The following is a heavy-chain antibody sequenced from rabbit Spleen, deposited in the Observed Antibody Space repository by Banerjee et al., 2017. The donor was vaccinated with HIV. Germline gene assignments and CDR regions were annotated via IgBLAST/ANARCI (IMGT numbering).Heavy chain of an antibody. V-gene: IGHV1S47*01. CDR1: GFGFSSNA. CDR3: ARSVSSGVYYSAYGMDL. Sequence: QEQLVESGGGRVQPEGSLTLTCKASGFGFSSNAMCWVRQAPGKGPEWIACILNGDGSTYYASWVNSRFPISRSTSLNTVTLQVTSLTVTDTATYFCARSVSSGVYYSAYGMDLWGQVTLVTVS. CDR2: ILNGDGST. J-gene: IGHJ6*01. D-gene: IGHD1-1*01.